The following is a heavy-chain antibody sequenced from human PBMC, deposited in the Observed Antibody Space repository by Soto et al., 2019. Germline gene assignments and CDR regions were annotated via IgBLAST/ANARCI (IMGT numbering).Heavy chain of an antibody. CDR3: ARAWGGSSFGVALYYFDY. CDR2: MNPNSGIT. D-gene: IGHD3-3*01. CDR1: GYTFTTYD. Sequence: GASVKVSCKASGYTFTTYDINWVRQAPGQGLEWVGWMNPNSGITGYAQKFRGRVTMTRNTSITTAYMELSSLTSDDTAMYYCARAWGGSSFGVALYYFDYWGQGALVTVSS. J-gene: IGHJ4*02. V-gene: IGHV1-8*01.